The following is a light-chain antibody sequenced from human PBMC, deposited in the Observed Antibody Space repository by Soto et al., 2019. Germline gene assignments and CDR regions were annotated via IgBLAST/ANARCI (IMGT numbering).Light chain of an antibody. J-gene: IGKJ4*01. CDR2: DES. V-gene: IGKV3-11*01. Sequence: EIVLTQSPATLSLSPGERATLSCRAGQSVTNYLVWYHQKHGQAPRLLLYDESNRATGIPARFSGSGSGTDFTLTINSLEPEDFAVYYCQQRSNWPLTFGGGTKVEIK. CDR1: QSVTNY. CDR3: QQRSNWPLT.